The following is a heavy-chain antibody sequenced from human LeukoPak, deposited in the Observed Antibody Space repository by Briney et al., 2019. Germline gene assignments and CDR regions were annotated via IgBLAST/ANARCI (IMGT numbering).Heavy chain of an antibody. CDR2: INPSGGST. Sequence: APVKVSCKASGYTFTSYCMHWVRQAPGQGLEWMGIINPSGGSTSYAQKFQGRVTMTRDTSTSTVYMELSSLRSEDTAVYYCARSSVTIFGPGQLNWFDPWGQGTLVTVSS. D-gene: IGHD3-3*01. CDR1: GYTFTSYC. CDR3: ARSSVTIFGPGQLNWFDP. V-gene: IGHV1-46*01. J-gene: IGHJ5*02.